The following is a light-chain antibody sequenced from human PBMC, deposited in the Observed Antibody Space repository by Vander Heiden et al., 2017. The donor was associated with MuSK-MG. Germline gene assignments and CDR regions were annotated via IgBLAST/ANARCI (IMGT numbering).Light chain of an antibody. V-gene: IGLV1-40*01. CDR3: QSYDSSQRVV. J-gene: IGLJ2*01. CDR1: SSKIGAGYD. CDR2: GNS. Sequence: QSVLTQPPSVSGAPGQRVTISCTGSSSKIGAGYDVHWYQQLPGTAPKRLIYGNSNRPSGVPDRFSGSKSGTSASLAITGLQAEDEADYYCQSYDSSQRVVFGGGTKLTVL.